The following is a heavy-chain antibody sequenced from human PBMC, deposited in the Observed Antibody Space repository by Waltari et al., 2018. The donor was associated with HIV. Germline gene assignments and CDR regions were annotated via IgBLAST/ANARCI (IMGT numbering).Heavy chain of an antibody. J-gene: IGHJ6*02. CDR1: GYTFTGYY. D-gene: IGHD6-19*01. CDR2: INPKSDGT. V-gene: IGHV1-2*02. CDR3: ARDRIAVTGSYYYGMDV. Sequence: QVQLVQSGAEVKKPGASVKVSCKASGYTFTGYYMHWVRQAPGQGLEWMGWINPKSDGTNYAQKFQGRVTMTRDTSTSTAYMELSRLRSDDTARYYCARDRIAVTGSYYYGMDVWGQGTTVTVS.